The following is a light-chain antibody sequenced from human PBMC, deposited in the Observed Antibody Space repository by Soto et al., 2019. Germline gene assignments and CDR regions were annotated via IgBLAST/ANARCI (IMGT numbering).Light chain of an antibody. J-gene: IGKJ1*01. Sequence: EIVLTQCPATLSLSPGERATLSCRASQSVSIYLAWYQQKPGQAPRLLIYDASNRATGIPARFSGSGSGTDFTLTISSLEPEDFAVYYCQQRSNWAPWTFGQGTKVDIK. CDR1: QSVSIY. V-gene: IGKV3-11*01. CDR2: DAS. CDR3: QQRSNWAPWT.